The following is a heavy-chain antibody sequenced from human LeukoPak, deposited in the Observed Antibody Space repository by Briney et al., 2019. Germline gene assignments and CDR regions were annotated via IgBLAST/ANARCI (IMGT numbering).Heavy chain of an antibody. CDR2: IKQDGSEK. V-gene: IGHV3-7*01. CDR1: GFTFSSYW. Sequence: GGSLRLSCAASGFTFSSYWMSWVRQAPGKGLEWVANIKQDGSEKYYVDSVKGRFTISRDNAKNSLYLQMNSLRAEDTAVYYWAKKARGYEPFYYYYGMDVWGQGTTVTVSS. J-gene: IGHJ6*02. CDR3: AKKARGYEPFYYYYGMDV. D-gene: IGHD5-12*01.